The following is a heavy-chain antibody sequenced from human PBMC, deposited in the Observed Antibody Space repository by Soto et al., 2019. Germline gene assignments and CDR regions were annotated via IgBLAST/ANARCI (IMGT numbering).Heavy chain of an antibody. D-gene: IGHD5-18*01. CDR3: ATAHVDTAMVYFDY. CDR1: GYTFTSYG. J-gene: IGHJ4*02. Sequence: ASVKVSCKASGYTFTSYGISWVRQAPGQGLEWMGWISAYNGNTNYAQKLQGRVTMTTDTSTSTAYMELRSLRSDDTAVYYCATAHVDTAMVYFDYWGQGTLVTVSS. CDR2: ISAYNGNT. V-gene: IGHV1-18*01.